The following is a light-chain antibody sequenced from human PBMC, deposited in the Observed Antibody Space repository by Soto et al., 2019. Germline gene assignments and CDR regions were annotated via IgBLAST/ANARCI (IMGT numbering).Light chain of an antibody. V-gene: IGLV2-8*01. CDR2: DVT. CDR1: SSDVGAYTY. Sequence: QSALTQPPSASGSPGQSVTISCTGTSSDVGAYTYVSWYQQYPGKAPKLMIYDVTKRPSGVPDRFSGSKSGNTASLTGSGLQAEDEADYYCTSYVGNDIWVFGGGTKVTVL. CDR3: TSYVGNDIWV. J-gene: IGLJ3*02.